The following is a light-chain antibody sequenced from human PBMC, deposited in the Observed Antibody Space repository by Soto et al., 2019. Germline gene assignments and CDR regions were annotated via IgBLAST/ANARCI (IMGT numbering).Light chain of an antibody. CDR3: QHYNNWPPPFT. CDR2: GAS. Sequence: EIVMTQSPATLSVSPGERATLSCRASQSVSSNLAWYQQKPGQAPRLLIYGASTRATGIAARFSGSGSGTEFTLSISSLQSEDSAVYYCQHYNNWPPPFTFGPGTKVDI. J-gene: IGKJ3*01. V-gene: IGKV3-15*01. CDR1: QSVSSN.